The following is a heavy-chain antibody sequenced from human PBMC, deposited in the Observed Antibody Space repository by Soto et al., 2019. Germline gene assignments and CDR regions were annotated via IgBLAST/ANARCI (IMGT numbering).Heavy chain of an antibody. CDR3: GRGEVEWFNTPFDY. D-gene: IGHD3-3*01. J-gene: IGHJ4*02. CDR1: GFTFSNYG. V-gene: IGHV3-30*03. Sequence: PGGSLRLSCAASGFTFSNYGIHWVRQPPGKGLEWVAVISHGANNKYYADSVKGRFTISRDNSRNTLYLQMSSLRAEDTAVYYWGRGEVEWFNTPFDYWGKGPLFTVPS. CDR2: ISHGANNK.